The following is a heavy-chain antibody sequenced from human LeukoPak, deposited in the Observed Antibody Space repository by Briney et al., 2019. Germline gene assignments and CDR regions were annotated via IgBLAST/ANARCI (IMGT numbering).Heavy chain of an antibody. V-gene: IGHV1-69*05. J-gene: IGHJ4*02. Sequence: GASVKVSCKXSGGTFSSYAISWVQQAPGQGLEWLGMIIPIFGTANYAQKFQGRVTITTDESTSTAYMELSSLRSEDTAVYYCARGEYQLLSPPGYWGQGTLVTVSS. CDR3: ARGEYQLLSPPGY. CDR1: GGTFSSYA. CDR2: IIPIFGTA. D-gene: IGHD2-2*01.